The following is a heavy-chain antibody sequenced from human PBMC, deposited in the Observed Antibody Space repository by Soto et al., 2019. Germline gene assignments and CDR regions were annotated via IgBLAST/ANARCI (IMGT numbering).Heavy chain of an antibody. V-gene: IGHV3-23*01. J-gene: IGHJ4*02. CDR3: AREAGAINWIRTRAFDY. Sequence: PGGSLRLSCAASGFSFRNYAMSWVRQAPGKGLEWISTLTGSSSNIYYADSVKGRFAISRDNSRNTLYLQMNSLTAEDTAVYYCAREAGAINWIRTRAFDYWGQGTLVTVSS. CDR1: GFSFRNYA. D-gene: IGHD1-20*01. CDR2: LTGSSSNI.